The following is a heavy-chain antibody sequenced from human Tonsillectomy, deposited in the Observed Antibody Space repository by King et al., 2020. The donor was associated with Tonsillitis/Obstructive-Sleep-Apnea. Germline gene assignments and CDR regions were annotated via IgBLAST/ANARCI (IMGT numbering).Heavy chain of an antibody. CDR1: GGSVSSGSDY. Sequence: VQLQESGAGLVKPSETLSLTCTVSGGSVSSGSDYWSWILQPPGKGLEWIGYISYSGITNYNPSHKCRVTISLDTSKSQFSLMLSSVPAADTAVYYCARVPGAGLRWFDPWGQGTLVTVSS. D-gene: IGHD3-10*01. CDR3: ARVPGAGLRWFDP. CDR2: ISYSGIT. J-gene: IGHJ5*02. V-gene: IGHV4-61*01.